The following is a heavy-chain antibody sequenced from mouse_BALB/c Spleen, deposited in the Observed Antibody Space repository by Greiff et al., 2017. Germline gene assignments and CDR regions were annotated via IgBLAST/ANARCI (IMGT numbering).Heavy chain of an antibody. V-gene: IGHV5-12-1*01. CDR1: GFAFSSYD. CDR3: ARHGITTVVATDAMDY. Sequence: EVKVVESGGGLVKPGGSLKLSCAASGFAFSSYDMSWVRQTPEKRLEWVAYISSGGGSTYYPDTVKGRFTISRDNAKNTLYLQMSSLKSEDTAMYYCARHGITTVVATDAMDYWGQGTSVTVSS. CDR2: ISSGGGST. D-gene: IGHD1-1*01. J-gene: IGHJ4*01.